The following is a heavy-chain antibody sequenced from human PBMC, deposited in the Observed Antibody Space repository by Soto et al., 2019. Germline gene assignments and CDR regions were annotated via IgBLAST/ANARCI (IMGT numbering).Heavy chain of an antibody. CDR3: ARDPYHVLMVNAPNLYGMDV. J-gene: IGHJ6*02. D-gene: IGHD2-8*01. Sequence: QVQLVQSGAEVKKPGASVKVSCKASGYTFTTYDISWVRQAPGQGLEGMGRISTYNGNTNYPQSLQGRLTMTTDTSTNTAYMELRSRRSDDTAVYYCARDPYHVLMVNAPNLYGMDVWGQGTTVTVSS. CDR1: GYTFTTYD. CDR2: ISTYNGNT. V-gene: IGHV1-18*01.